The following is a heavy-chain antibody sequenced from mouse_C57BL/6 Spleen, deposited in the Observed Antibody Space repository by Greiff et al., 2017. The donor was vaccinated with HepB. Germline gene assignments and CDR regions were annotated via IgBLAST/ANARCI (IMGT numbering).Heavy chain of an antibody. Sequence: EVQVVESGGGLVKPGGSLKLSCAASGFTFSSYAMSWVRQTPEKRLEWVATISDGGSYTYYPDNVKGRFTISRDNAKNNLYLQMSHLKSEDTAMYYCARHYDGGYFDVWGTGTTVTVSS. D-gene: IGHD2-3*01. CDR1: GFTFSSYA. J-gene: IGHJ1*03. CDR2: ISDGGSYT. CDR3: ARHYDGGYFDV. V-gene: IGHV5-4*01.